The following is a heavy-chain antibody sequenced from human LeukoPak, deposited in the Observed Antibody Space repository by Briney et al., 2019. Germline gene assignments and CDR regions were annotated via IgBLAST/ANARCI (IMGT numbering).Heavy chain of an antibody. CDR2: INPSGGST. V-gene: IGHV1-46*01. CDR1: GYTFTSYY. J-gene: IGHJ6*02. CDR3: ARDQLRSDPEYYYYGLDV. D-gene: IGHD1-1*01. Sequence: ASVKVSCKASGYTFTSYYMHWVRQAPGQGLEWMGIINPSGGSTSYAQKFQGRVTMTRDTSTSTVYMELSSLRSEVTAVYYCARDQLRSDPEYYYYGLDVWGQGTTVTVSS.